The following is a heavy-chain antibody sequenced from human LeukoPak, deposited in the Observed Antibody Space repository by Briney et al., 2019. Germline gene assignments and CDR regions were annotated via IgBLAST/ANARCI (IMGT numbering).Heavy chain of an antibody. V-gene: IGHV3-43*01. CDR3: VKDISYESSGSVFEY. J-gene: IGHJ4*02. CDR2: INWHDTT. D-gene: IGHD3-22*01. Sequence: GGSLRLSCAASGFTFEDYTMHWVRQAPGKTLEWVSLINWHDTTYYTDSVKGRFTISRDNSKNSLYLQMDTLRREDTAFYYCVKDISYESSGSVFEYWGQGALVTVSS. CDR1: GFTFEDYT.